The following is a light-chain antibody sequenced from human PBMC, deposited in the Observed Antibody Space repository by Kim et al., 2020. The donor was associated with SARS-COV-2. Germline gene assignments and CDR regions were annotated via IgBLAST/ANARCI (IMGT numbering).Light chain of an antibody. CDR2: GAS. V-gene: IGKV1-16*02. J-gene: IGKJ4*01. Sequence: DIQMTQSPTSLSASVGDRVTITCRASQGVNNHVAWFQQKPGKAPKSLIYGASNLHSGVPSQFSGSGSGTDFTLTISSLQPEDFATYYCQQYYALPFTFGGGTKVDIK. CDR1: QGVNNH. CDR3: QQYYALPFT.